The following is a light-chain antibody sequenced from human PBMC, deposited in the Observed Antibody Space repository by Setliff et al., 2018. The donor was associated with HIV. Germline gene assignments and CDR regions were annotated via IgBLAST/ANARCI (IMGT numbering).Light chain of an antibody. J-gene: IGLJ1*01. CDR3: SASRPSRTLVV. CDR1: SSDVGTYNL. Sequence: QSALTQPASVSGSPGQSITISCTGTSSDVGTYNLVSWYQQYPGKAPKLMISEVYKRPSGISNRFSGSKSGNTASLTISGLQAEDEADYYCSASRPSRTLVVFGTGTKVTVL. CDR2: EVY. V-gene: IGLV2-14*02.